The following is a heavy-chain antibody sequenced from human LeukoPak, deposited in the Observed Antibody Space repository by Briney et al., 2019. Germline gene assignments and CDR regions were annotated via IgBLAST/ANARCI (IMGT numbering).Heavy chain of an antibody. CDR3: ARSITGTLGLYYYYMDV. D-gene: IGHD1-20*01. CDR2: IFDSGST. CDR1: DGSIIGYS. J-gene: IGHJ6*03. V-gene: IGHV4-59*01. Sequence: PSETLSLTCTVSDGSIIGYSWSWVRQPPGKGLEWVGYIFDSGSTHYNPSLKSRVTISLDTSKNQFSLRLSSVTAADTAVYYCARSITGTLGLYYYYMDVWGKGTTVTVSS.